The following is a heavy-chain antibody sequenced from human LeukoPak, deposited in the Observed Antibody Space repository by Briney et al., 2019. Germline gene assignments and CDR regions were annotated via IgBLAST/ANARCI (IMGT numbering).Heavy chain of an antibody. CDR3: ARYYCGTSYCPRVDY. CDR2: TAEYGTP. J-gene: IGHJ4*02. Sequence: PSETLSLTSPVSGGSITSGGYFWTRIRQRPGVGLERVGDTAEYGTPFYNPSLRGPLTISRDTARNQFCLSLTSVTSAYSSLYYCARYYCGTSYCPRVDYGGQGALVTVSS. V-gene: IGHV4-31*01. CDR1: GGSITSGGYF. D-gene: IGHD2-21*01.